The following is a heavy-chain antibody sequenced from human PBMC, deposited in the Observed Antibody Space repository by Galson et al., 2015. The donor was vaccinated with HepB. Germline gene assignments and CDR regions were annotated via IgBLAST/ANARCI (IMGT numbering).Heavy chain of an antibody. Sequence: SLRLSCAASGFTFSSYAMSWVRQAPGKGLEWVSAISGSGGSTYYADSVKGRFTISRDNSKNTLYLQMNSLRAEDTAVYYCAKDTPQDYGGNPEAFDIWGQGTMVTVSS. CDR2: ISGSGGST. V-gene: IGHV3-23*01. CDR3: AKDTPQDYGGNPEAFDI. CDR1: GFTFSSYA. D-gene: IGHD4-23*01. J-gene: IGHJ3*02.